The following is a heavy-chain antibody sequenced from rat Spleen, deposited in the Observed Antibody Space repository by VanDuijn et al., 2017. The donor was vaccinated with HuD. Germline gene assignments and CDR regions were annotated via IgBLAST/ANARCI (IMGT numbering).Heavy chain of an antibody. CDR3: ARLPYYYDGSYYYYFDY. Sequence: EVQLVESDGGLVQPGRSLKLSCAASGFTISNYGMAWVRQAPTKGLEWVASITNSGGSTYYRDSVKGRFTISRDNAKSTLYLQMDSMRSEDTDTYYWARLPYYYDGSYYYYFDYWGQGVMVTVSS. J-gene: IGHJ2*01. CDR1: GFTISNYG. D-gene: IGHD1-12*02. V-gene: IGHV5S13*01. CDR2: ITNSGGST.